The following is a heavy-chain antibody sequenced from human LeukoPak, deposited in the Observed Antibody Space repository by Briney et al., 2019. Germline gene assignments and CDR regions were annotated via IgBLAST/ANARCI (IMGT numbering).Heavy chain of an antibody. D-gene: IGHD6-13*01. J-gene: IGHJ4*02. CDR3: ARDGTVGLTYYFDY. V-gene: IGHV3-21*01. CDR1: GFTFSSYG. CDR2: ISSSSSYI. Sequence: GGSLRLSCAASGFTFSSYGMNWVRQAPGKGLEWVSYISSSSSYIYYADSVKGRFTISRDNAKKSLYLQMNSLRAEDTAAYYCARDGTVGLTYYFDYWGQGTLVTVSS.